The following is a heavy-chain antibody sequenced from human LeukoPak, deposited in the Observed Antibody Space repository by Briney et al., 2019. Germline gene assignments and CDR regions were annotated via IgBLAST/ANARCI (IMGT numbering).Heavy chain of an antibody. CDR1: GFNFIDYS. D-gene: IGHD5-12*01. J-gene: IGHJ4*01. V-gene: IGHV3-48*01. CDR2: IGISSGNT. Sequence: PGGSLRLSCAASGFNFIDYSMNWVRQAPGKGLEWISYIGISSGNTKYADSVKGRFTISRDKARNSLYLQMKSLRVEDTAMYYCARDHRYAFDNWGHGTLVTVSS. CDR3: ARDHRYAFDN.